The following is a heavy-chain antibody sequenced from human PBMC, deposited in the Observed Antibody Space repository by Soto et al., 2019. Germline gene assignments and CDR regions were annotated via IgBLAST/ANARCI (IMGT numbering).Heavy chain of an antibody. V-gene: IGHV3-72*01. J-gene: IGHJ4*02. D-gene: IGHD3-10*01. CDR3: ARAGVNDHRYFDY. CDR1: GFIFSDHY. Sequence: PGGSLRLSCAASGFIFSDHYMDWVRQAPGKGLEWVGRIRNKANRYSTEYAASVKGRFTISRDESNDSLYLQMNSLKTEDTAVYYCARAGVNDHRYFDYWGLGTLVTVSS. CDR2: IRNKANRYST.